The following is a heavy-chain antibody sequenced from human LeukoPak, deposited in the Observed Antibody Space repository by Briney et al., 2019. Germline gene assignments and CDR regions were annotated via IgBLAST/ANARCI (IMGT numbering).Heavy chain of an antibody. J-gene: IGHJ4*02. CDR2: IYYSGST. Sequence: TSETLSLTCTVSSGSISSYYWSWIRQPPGKGLEWIGYIYYSGSTNYNPSLKSRVTISVDTSKNQFSLKPSSVTAADTAVYYCARYSSSWYYFDYWGQGTLVTVSS. CDR3: ARYSSSWYYFDY. D-gene: IGHD6-13*01. V-gene: IGHV4-59*08. CDR1: SGSISSYY.